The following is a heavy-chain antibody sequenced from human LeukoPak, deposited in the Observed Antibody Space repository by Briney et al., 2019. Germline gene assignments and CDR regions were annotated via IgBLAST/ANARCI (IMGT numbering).Heavy chain of an antibody. D-gene: IGHD3-22*01. J-gene: IGHJ4*02. CDR2: IIPILGIA. CDR3: ARAGWADSSGYYHFDY. V-gene: IGHV1-69*04. Sequence: GASVKVSCKASGGTFSSYAISWVRQAPGQGLEWMGRIIPILGIANYAQKFQGRVTITADKSTSTAYMELSSLRSEDTAVYYCARAGWADSSGYYHFDYWGQGTLVTVSS. CDR1: GGTFSSYA.